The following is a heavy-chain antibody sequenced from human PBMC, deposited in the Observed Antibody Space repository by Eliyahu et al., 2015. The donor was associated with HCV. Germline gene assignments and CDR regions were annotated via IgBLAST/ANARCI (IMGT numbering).Heavy chain of an antibody. V-gene: IGHV4-4*02. Sequence: QVQLQESGPELVRPSETLSLTCAVSGGTISSTNWWGWVRQPPGKGLEWVGEIYHSGGTNYNASLKSRVTILVDKSKNQFSLELRSVTAADTAVYYCSRDLRVGGKTSGFDIWGQGTTVTVSS. CDR1: GGTISSTNW. J-gene: IGHJ3*02. D-gene: IGHD3-16*01. CDR3: SRDLRVGGKTSGFDI. CDR2: IYHSGGT.